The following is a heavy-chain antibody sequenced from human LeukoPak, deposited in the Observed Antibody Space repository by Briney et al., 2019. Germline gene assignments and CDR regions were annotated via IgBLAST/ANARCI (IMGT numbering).Heavy chain of an antibody. V-gene: IGHV1-3*01. Sequence: ASVKVSCKASGYTFTSYAMHWVRQAPGQRLEWMGWINAGNGNTKYSQKFQGRVTITRDTPASTAYMELSSLRSEDTAVYYCARALSDYYDSSGYPAWFDPWGQGTLVTVSS. D-gene: IGHD3-22*01. CDR2: INAGNGNT. CDR3: ARALSDYYDSSGYPAWFDP. J-gene: IGHJ5*02. CDR1: GYTFTSYA.